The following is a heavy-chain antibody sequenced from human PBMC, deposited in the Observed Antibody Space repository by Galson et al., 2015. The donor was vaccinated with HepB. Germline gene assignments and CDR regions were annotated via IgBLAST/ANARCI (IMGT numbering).Heavy chain of an antibody. CDR2: INPSGGST. CDR1: GSTFTSYY. Sequence: SVKVSCKASGSTFTSYYMHWVRQAPGQGLEWMRIINPSGGSTSYAQKFQGRVTMTRDTSTSTVYMELSSLRSEDTAVYYCAREFPWSDSYDYGDYWGQGTLVTVSS. D-gene: IGHD2-21*01. CDR3: AREFPWSDSYDYGDY. V-gene: IGHV1-46*01. J-gene: IGHJ4*02.